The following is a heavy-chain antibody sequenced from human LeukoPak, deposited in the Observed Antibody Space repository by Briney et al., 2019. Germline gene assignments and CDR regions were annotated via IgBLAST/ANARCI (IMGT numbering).Heavy chain of an antibody. CDR2: IYYSGST. CDR3: ARAHPRHSSSWYFDY. J-gene: IGHJ4*02. D-gene: IGHD6-13*01. Sequence: PSETLSLTCTVSGGSISSYYWSWIRQPPGKGLEWIGYIYYSGSTNYNPSLKSRVTMSVDTSKNQFSLKLSSVTAADTAVYYCARAHPRHSSSWYFDYWGQGTLVTVSS. CDR1: GGSISSYY. V-gene: IGHV4-59*12.